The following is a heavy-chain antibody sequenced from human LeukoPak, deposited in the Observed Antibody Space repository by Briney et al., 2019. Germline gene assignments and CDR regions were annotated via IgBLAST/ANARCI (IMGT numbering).Heavy chain of an antibody. Sequence: GRSLRLSCAASGFTFSSYGMHWVRQAPGKGLEWVAVISYDGSNKYYADSVKGRFTISRDNSKNTLYLQMNSLRAEDPAVYYCAKEDEWFGELTDYYYYGMDVWGQGTTVTVSS. J-gene: IGHJ6*02. D-gene: IGHD3-10*01. CDR2: ISYDGSNK. CDR3: AKEDEWFGELTDYYYYGMDV. CDR1: GFTFSSYG. V-gene: IGHV3-30*18.